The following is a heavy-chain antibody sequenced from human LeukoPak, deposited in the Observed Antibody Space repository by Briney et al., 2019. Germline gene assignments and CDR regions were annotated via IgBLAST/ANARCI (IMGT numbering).Heavy chain of an antibody. CDR2: INPNSGGT. J-gene: IGHJ5*02. CDR1: GYTFTGYY. Sequence: GASVKVSCKASGYTFTGYYMHWVRQAPGQGFEWMGRINPNSGGTNYAQKFQGRVTMTRDTSISTAYMELSRLRSDDTAVYYCARWVVGATTWFDPWGQGTLVTVSS. D-gene: IGHD1-26*01. CDR3: ARWVVGATTWFDP. V-gene: IGHV1-2*06.